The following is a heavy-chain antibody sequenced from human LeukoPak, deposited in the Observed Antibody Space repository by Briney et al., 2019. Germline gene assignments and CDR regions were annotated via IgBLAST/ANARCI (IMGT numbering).Heavy chain of an antibody. J-gene: IGHJ6*02. CDR1: GFTFSDYY. V-gene: IGHV3-11*05. D-gene: IGHD2-2*01. CDR3: ARAGYCSSTSCPFYGMDV. CDR2: ISSSSSYT. Sequence: GGSLRLSCAASGFTFSDYYMSWIRQAPGKGLEWVSYISSSSSYTNYADSVKGRFTISRDNAKNSLYLRMNSLRAEDTAVYYCARAGYCSSTSCPFYGMDVWGQGTTVTVSS.